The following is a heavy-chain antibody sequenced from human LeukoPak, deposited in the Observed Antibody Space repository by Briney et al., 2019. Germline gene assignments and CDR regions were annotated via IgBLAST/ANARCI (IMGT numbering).Heavy chain of an antibody. CDR2: ISAYNGNT. CDR1: GYTFTSYG. D-gene: IGHD3-10*01. Sequence: ASVKVSCEASGYTFTSYGISCVRQAPGQGLEWMGWISAYNGNTNYAQKLQGRVTMTTDTSTSTAYMELRSLRSDDTAVYYCARDPYYYGSGSYYTDNWFDPWGQGTLVTVSS. CDR3: ARDPYYYGSGSYYTDNWFDP. V-gene: IGHV1-18*01. J-gene: IGHJ5*02.